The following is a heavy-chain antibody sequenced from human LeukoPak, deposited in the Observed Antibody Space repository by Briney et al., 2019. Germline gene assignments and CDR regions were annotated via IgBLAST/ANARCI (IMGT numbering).Heavy chain of an antibody. CDR1: GLTVSSYS. CDR2: ISSSSSTI. D-gene: IGHD2-15*01. Sequence: GGSVRLSCAASGLTVSSYSMNWVRQAPGKGLEWVSYISSSSSTIYYADSVKGRFTISRDNAKNSLYLQMNSLRDEDTAVYYCARARASGRSGFDYWGQGTLVTVSS. CDR3: ARARASGRSGFDY. V-gene: IGHV3-48*02. J-gene: IGHJ4*02.